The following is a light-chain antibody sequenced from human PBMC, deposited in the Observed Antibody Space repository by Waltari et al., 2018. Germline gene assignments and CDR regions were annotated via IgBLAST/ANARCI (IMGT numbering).Light chain of an antibody. V-gene: IGLV2-23*01. J-gene: IGLJ1*01. CDR2: EAN. CDR1: TSDIGPYKL. CDR3: CSYAGGGTHV. Sequence: QSALTQPASVSGSPGQSITISCTGATSDIGPYKLVHWYQHHPGKAPKLLIYEANKRPSGISDRFSGSRSGSTASLTISGLQAEDEADYYCCSYAGGGTHVFGPGSRVTVL.